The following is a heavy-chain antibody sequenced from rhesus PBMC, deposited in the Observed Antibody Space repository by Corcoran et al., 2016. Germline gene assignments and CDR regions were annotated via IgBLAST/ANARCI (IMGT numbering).Heavy chain of an antibody. CDR2: ISGSGGST. J-gene: IGHJ5-1*01. CDR3: ARTYCSGTYCTIGYNRFDV. V-gene: IGHV4-173*01. D-gene: IGHD2-15*01. CDR1: GGSLSSNW. Sequence: LQLQESGPGLVKPSETLSLPCAVSGGSLSSNWWSCLRQPPGKGLEWIGRISGSGGSTSYNPSLKSRVTISTDTSKNQFSLRLSSVTAADTAVYYCARTYCSGTYCTIGYNRFDVWGPGVLVTVSS.